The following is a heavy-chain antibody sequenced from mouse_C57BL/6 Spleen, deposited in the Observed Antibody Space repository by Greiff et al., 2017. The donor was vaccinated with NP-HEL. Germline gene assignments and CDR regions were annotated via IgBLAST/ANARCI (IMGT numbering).Heavy chain of an antibody. J-gene: IGHJ3*01. CDR1: GFTFSDYG. CDR3: ARPAYDGYYGWFAY. CDR2: ISSGSSTI. Sequence: EVQLVESGGGLVKPGGSLKLSCAASGFTFSDYGMHWVRRAPEKGLEWVAYISSGSSTIYYADTVKGRFTISRDNAKNTLFLQMTSLRSEDTAMYYCARPAYDGYYGWFAYWGQGTLGTVSA. V-gene: IGHV5-17*01. D-gene: IGHD2-3*01.